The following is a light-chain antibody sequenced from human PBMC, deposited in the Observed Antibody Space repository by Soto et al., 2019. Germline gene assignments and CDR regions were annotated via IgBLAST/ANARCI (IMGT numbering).Light chain of an antibody. CDR1: QSISTY. CDR2: AAS. CDR3: QQSYTIPYT. Sequence: DIQMTQSPSSLPASVGDRVTLTCRASQSISTYLNWYQQKPGKAPKLVIYAASSLQSGVPSRLSGSGSGTDFTLTISSLQPEDFATYYCQQSYTIPYTLGQGTKLEIK. J-gene: IGKJ2*01. V-gene: IGKV1-39*01.